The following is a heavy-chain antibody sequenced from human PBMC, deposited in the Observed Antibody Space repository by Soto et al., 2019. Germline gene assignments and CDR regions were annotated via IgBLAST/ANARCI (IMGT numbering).Heavy chain of an antibody. D-gene: IGHD3-22*01. CDR3: ARLKMSYYYDSSGYYFEWFDP. Sequence: PGESLKISCKGSGYRFNNYWIGWVRQMPGKGLEWMGIIYPGDSDTRYSPSFQGQVTISADKSISTAYLQWSSLKASDTAMYYCARLKMSYYYDSSGYYFEWFDPWGQGTLVTVSS. CDR2: IYPGDSDT. J-gene: IGHJ5*02. CDR1: GYRFNNYW. V-gene: IGHV5-51*01.